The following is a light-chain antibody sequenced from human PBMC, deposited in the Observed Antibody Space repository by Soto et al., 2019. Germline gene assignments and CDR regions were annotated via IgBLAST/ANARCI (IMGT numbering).Light chain of an antibody. Sequence: DIRMTQSPSSLSASVGDRVTITCRASQSISSYLNWYQEKPGKAPKLLIYAASSLQSGVPSRFSGGGSGTDFTLTISSLQPEDFATYYCQQSYSTPQSFGQGTKVEIK. CDR2: AAS. CDR1: QSISSY. CDR3: QQSYSTPQS. V-gene: IGKV1-39*01. J-gene: IGKJ1*01.